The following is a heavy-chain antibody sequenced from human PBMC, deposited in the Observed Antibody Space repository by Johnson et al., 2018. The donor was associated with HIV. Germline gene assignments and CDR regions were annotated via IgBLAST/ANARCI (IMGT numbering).Heavy chain of an antibody. CDR3: AREMAWEDAFDI. Sequence: VQLVESGGGLVQPGGSLRLSCAASGFTVSGYYMSWVRQAPGKGLEWVSVLFSGGTTYYADSVKGRFTISRDNSKNTLYLQMNSLRAGDTAVFYCAREMAWEDAFDIWGQGTMVTVSS. V-gene: IGHV3-66*01. D-gene: IGHD5-24*01. CDR1: GFTVSGYY. J-gene: IGHJ3*02. CDR2: LFSGGTT.